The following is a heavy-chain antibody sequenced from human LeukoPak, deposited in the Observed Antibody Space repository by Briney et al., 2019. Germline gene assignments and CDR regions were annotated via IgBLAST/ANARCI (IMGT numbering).Heavy chain of an antibody. V-gene: IGHV3-23*01. CDR1: GFTFSSYA. Sequence: QSRGSLRLSCAASGFTFSSYAMSWVRQAPGKGLEWVSAISGSGGSTYYADSVKGRFTISRDNSKNTLYLQMNSLRAEDTAVYYCARSGIAAAGFDYWGQGTLVTVSS. J-gene: IGHJ4*02. CDR2: ISGSGGST. D-gene: IGHD6-13*01. CDR3: ARSGIAAAGFDY.